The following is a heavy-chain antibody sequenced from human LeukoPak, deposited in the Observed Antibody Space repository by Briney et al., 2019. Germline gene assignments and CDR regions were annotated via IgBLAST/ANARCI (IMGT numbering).Heavy chain of an antibody. CDR1: GFTFSRYW. J-gene: IGHJ4*02. CDR2: IKQDGSEK. D-gene: IGHD1-26*01. Sequence: GGSLRLSCAASGFTFSRYWMSWVRQVSRKGLEWVANIKQDGSEKYYVDSVKGRFTISRDNAKNTLYLQMNSLRAEDAAVYYCISEVGKGSHWGQGTLVTVSS. V-gene: IGHV3-7*01. CDR3: ISEVGKGSH.